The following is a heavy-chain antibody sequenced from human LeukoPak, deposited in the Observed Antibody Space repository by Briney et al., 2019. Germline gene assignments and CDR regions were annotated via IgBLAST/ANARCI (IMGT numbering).Heavy chain of an antibody. CDR2: ISSSSSYI. Sequence: GGSLRLSCAASGFTFSSYSMNWVRQAPRKGLEWVSSISSSSSYIYYADSVKGRFTISRDNAKNSLYPQMNSLRAEDTAVYYCARDIAVAVKDAFDIWGQGTMVTVSS. CDR1: GFTFSSYS. J-gene: IGHJ3*02. V-gene: IGHV3-21*01. D-gene: IGHD6-19*01. CDR3: ARDIAVAVKDAFDI.